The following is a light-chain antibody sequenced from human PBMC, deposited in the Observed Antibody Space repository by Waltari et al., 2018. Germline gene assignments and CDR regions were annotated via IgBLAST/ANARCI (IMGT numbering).Light chain of an antibody. V-gene: IGKV3-11*01. CDR1: QSVETY. Sequence: EIVLTQSPDILSFSPGERATLSCRASQSVETYLAWYQQRPGQSPRLLIYYASYRATGIPARFSGSGSETDFTLTISSLQPEDFAVYYCQQRRNWPLTFGGGTRVQI. CDR2: YAS. CDR3: QQRRNWPLT. J-gene: IGKJ4*01.